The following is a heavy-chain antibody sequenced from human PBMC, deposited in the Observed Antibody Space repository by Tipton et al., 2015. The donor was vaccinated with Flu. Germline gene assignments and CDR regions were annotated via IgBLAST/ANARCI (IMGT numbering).Heavy chain of an antibody. J-gene: IGHJ3*02. CDR3: ARDLRGYSGYTGGDAFDM. D-gene: IGHD5-12*01. CDR1: GGSLSSFY. CDR2: VYSSGTT. V-gene: IGHV4-4*07. Sequence: TLSLTCTVSGGSLSSFYWTWIRQSAGKGLEWIGRVYSSGTTNFNPSLKSRLTMSLDASKNHTSLRLTSATAADTALYYCARDLRGYSGYTGGDAFDMWGRGIMVFVSS.